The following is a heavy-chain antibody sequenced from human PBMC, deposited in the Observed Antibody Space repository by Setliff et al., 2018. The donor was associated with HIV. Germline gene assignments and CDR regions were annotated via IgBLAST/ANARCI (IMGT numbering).Heavy chain of an antibody. CDR1: GFAFSSQA. CDR2: ISESG. V-gene: IGHV3-23*01. Sequence: TGGSLRLSCAASGFAFSSQAMSWVRQAPGKGLDWVSVISESGYSADSVKGRFTISRDNSKNMLYLQMNNLTTEDTAVYYCVNRAWLESWGQGTLVTVSS. J-gene: IGHJ4*02. CDR3: VNRAWLES.